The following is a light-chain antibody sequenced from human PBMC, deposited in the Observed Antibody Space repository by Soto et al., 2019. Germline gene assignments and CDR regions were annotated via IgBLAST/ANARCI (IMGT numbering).Light chain of an antibody. Sequence: EIVLTQSPGTLSLSPGERATLSCRASQSVSSSYLAGYQQKPGQAPRLLIYGASSRATGIPDRFSGSGSGTDFTRTISRLEPEDFAVYYCQQSGTFGQGIKLEIK. CDR2: GAS. CDR1: QSVSSSY. J-gene: IGKJ2*01. CDR3: QQSGT. V-gene: IGKV3-20*01.